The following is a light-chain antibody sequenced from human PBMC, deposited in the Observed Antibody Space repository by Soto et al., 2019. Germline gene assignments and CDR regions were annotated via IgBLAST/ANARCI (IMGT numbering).Light chain of an antibody. CDR1: SSDVGGYNY. CDR2: EVS. CDR3: SSYTSNSTPVV. V-gene: IGLV2-14*01. Sequence: QSALTQPASVSGSPGQSITISCTGTSSDVGGYNYVSWYQQHPGKAPKLMIYEVSNRPSGVSNRFSGSKSGNTTSLTISGLQAEDKADDDCSSYTSNSTPVVFGGGTKLTVL. J-gene: IGLJ2*01.